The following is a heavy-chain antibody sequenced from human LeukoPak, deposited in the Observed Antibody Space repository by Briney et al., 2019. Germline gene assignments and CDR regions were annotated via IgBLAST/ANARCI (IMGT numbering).Heavy chain of an antibody. Sequence: PGGSLRLSCAASGFTFSSYSMNWVRQAPGKGLEWVAVIWYDGSNKYYADSVKGRFTISRDNSKNTLYLQMNSLRAEDTAVYYCASARVEYSSSAAFDYWGQGTLVTVSS. J-gene: IGHJ4*02. V-gene: IGHV3-33*08. CDR1: GFTFSSYS. CDR2: IWYDGSNK. D-gene: IGHD6-6*01. CDR3: ASARVEYSSSAAFDY.